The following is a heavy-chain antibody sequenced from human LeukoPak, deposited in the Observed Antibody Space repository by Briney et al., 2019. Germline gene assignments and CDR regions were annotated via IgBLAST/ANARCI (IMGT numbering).Heavy chain of an antibody. Sequence: PEGSLRLSCAASGFTFSSYEMNWVRQAPGKGLEWVSYISSSGSTIYYADSVKGRFTISRDNAKNSLYLQMNRLRAEDTAVYYCARDPTYYYGSGSYSKAFDYWGQGALVTVSS. CDR1: GFTFSSYE. CDR2: ISSSGSTI. CDR3: ARDPTYYYGSGSYSKAFDY. J-gene: IGHJ4*02. V-gene: IGHV3-48*03. D-gene: IGHD3-10*01.